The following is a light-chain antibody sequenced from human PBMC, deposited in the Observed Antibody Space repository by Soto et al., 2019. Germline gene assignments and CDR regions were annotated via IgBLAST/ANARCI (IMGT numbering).Light chain of an antibody. J-gene: IGLJ3*02. V-gene: IGLV2-23*01. CDR2: EGS. CDR1: SSDVGSYNL. Sequence: QSALTQPASVSGSPGQSITISCTGTSSDVGSYNLVSWYQQHPGKAPKLMIYEGSKRPSGVSNRFSGSKSGNTVSLTISGLQAEDEADYYCCSYAGSSTPNWVFGGGTQLTVL. CDR3: CSYAGSSTPNWV.